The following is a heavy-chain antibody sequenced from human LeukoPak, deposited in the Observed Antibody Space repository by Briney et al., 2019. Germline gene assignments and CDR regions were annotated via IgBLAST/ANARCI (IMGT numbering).Heavy chain of an antibody. J-gene: IGHJ3*02. CDR1: GGTFSSYA. V-gene: IGHV1-69*13. D-gene: IGHD3-10*01. Sequence: ASVKVSCKASGGTFSSYAISWVRQAPGQGLEWMGGIIPIFGTANYAQKFQGRVTITVDESTSTAYMELSSLRSEDTAVYYCATVITMVRGVTRDDAFDIWGQGTMVTVSS. CDR3: ATVITMVRGVTRDDAFDI. CDR2: IIPIFGTA.